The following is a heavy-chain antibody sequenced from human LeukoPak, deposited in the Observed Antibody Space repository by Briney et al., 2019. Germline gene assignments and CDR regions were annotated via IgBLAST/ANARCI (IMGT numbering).Heavy chain of an antibody. CDR1: GFNFSIYS. CDR3: ANRGWTMIVVVKDY. D-gene: IGHD3-22*01. Sequence: PGGSLRLSCAASGFNFSIYSMNWVRQAPGKGLEWVSAISGSGGSTYYADSVKGRFTISRDNSKNTLYLQMNSLRAEDTAVYYCANRGWTMIVVVKDYWGQGTLVTVSS. J-gene: IGHJ4*02. CDR2: ISGSGGST. V-gene: IGHV3-23*01.